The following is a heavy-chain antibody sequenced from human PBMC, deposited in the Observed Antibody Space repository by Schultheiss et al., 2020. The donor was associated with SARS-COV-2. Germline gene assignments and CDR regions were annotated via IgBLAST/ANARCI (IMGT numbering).Heavy chain of an antibody. Sequence: GGSLRLSCAASGFTFSSYAMHWVRQAPGKGLEWVAVISYDGSNKYYADSVKGRFTISRDNSKNTLYLQMNSLRAEDTAVYYCARSSIIAAAGYFDYWGQGTLVTVSS. D-gene: IGHD6-13*01. V-gene: IGHV3-30*07. J-gene: IGHJ4*02. CDR2: ISYDGSNK. CDR3: ARSSIIAAAGYFDY. CDR1: GFTFSSYA.